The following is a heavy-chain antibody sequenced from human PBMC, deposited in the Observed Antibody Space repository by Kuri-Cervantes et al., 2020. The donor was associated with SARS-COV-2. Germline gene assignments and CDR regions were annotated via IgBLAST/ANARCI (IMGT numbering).Heavy chain of an antibody. CDR3: AKVGPAWGSSWYSDY. V-gene: IGHV3-23*01. CDR1: GFTFSDVY. Sequence: GGSLRLSCAASGFTFSDVYMTWVRQAPGKGLEWVSAISGSGGSTYYADSVKGRFTISRDNSKNTLYLQMNSLRAEDTAVYYCAKVGPAWGSSWYSDYWGQGTLVTVSS. CDR2: ISGSGGST. J-gene: IGHJ4*02. D-gene: IGHD6-13*01.